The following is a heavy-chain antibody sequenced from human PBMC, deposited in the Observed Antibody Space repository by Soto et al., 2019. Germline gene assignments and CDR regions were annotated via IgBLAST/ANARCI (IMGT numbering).Heavy chain of an antibody. J-gene: IGHJ4*02. V-gene: IGHV3-13*01. CDR3: ARATYTGTFRGYFDY. CDR2: IGTAGGT. D-gene: IGHD1-26*01. Sequence: GGSLRLSCATSGFTFYTSDMHWVRQFTGKGLEWVSVIGTAGGTDYSDSVKGRFTVSREDAKNSLYLQMNSLRVDDTAVYYCARATYTGTFRGYFDYWGQGVLVTVSS. CDR1: GFTFYTSD.